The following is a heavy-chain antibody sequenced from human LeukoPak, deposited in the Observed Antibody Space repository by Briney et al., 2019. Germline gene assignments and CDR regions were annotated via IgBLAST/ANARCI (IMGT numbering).Heavy chain of an antibody. CDR3: ARRSAAIVSGYKN. D-gene: IGHD3-22*01. Sequence: SETLSLTCAVYGGSFSGYYWSWIRQPPGKGLEWIGEINHSGSTNYNPSLKSRVTISVDTSKNQFSLELSSVTAADTAVYYCARRSAAIVSGYKNWGQGTLVTVSS. V-gene: IGHV4-34*01. CDR2: INHSGST. J-gene: IGHJ4*02. CDR1: GGSFSGYY.